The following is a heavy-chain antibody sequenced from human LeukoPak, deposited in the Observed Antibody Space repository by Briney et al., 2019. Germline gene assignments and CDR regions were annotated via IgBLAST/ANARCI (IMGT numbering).Heavy chain of an antibody. CDR1: GFTFSRYA. CDR2: IGGDGVYA. J-gene: IGHJ4*02. CDR3: AKNYADSRPFYDS. D-gene: IGHD4-17*01. Sequence: GGSLRLSCAASGFTFSRYAMTWVRQTPEKGLEWVSAIGGDGVYAYYTDSVRGRFTSSRDNSKNTLFLQMNSLRAEDTAIYFCAKNYADSRPFYDSWGQGILVIVSS. V-gene: IGHV3-23*01.